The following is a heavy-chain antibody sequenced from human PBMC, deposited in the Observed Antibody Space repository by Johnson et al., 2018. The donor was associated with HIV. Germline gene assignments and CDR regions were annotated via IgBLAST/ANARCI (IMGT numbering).Heavy chain of an antibody. D-gene: IGHD6-19*01. J-gene: IGHJ3*02. CDR1: GFTFSSYA. CDR3: AKDMGYSSFGYGFDI. Sequence: QVQLVESGGGVVQPGRSLRLSCAASGFTFSSYAMHWVRQAPGKGLEWVAVISFDGSYKYYADSVKGRFTISRDSSKNSLYLQMNSLRTEDTALYYCAKDMGYSSFGYGFDIWGQGTMVTVSS. V-gene: IGHV3-30*04. CDR2: ISFDGSYK.